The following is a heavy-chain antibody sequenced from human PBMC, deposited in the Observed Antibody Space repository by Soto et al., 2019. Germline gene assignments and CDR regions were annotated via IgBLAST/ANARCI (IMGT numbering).Heavy chain of an antibody. CDR2: ISGSGGST. V-gene: IGHV3-23*01. Sequence: GGSLRLSCAASGFTFSSYAMSWVRQAPGKGLEWVSAISGSGGSTYYADSVKGRFTISRDNSKNTLYLQMNSLRAEDTAVYYCARGRKPQNYYYYYMDVWGKGTTVTVSS. J-gene: IGHJ6*03. CDR1: GFTFSSYA. CDR3: ARGRKPQNYYYYYMDV.